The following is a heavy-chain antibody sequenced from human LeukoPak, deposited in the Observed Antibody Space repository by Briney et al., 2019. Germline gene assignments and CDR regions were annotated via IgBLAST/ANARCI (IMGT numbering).Heavy chain of an antibody. D-gene: IGHD1-26*01. Sequence: ASVKVSCKASGYTFTSYGISWVRQAPGQGLEWMGWISAYNGNTNYAQKLQGRVTMTTDKSTRTDYMELRSLRSDDTAVYYCARAKWELGGPFDYWGQGTLVTVSS. V-gene: IGHV1-18*01. CDR1: GYTFTSYG. J-gene: IGHJ4*02. CDR2: ISAYNGNT. CDR3: ARAKWELGGPFDY.